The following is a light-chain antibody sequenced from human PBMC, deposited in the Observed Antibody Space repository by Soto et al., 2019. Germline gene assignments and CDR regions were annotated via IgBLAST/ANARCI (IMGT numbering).Light chain of an antibody. V-gene: IGKV1-5*03. Sequence: DIQMTQSPSTLSASVGDRVTVTCRASQSISTWLAWYQRKPGKAPKLLIYKASILESGVPSRFGGSGSGTEFTLTISSLQPDDFATYYCQQYNTYSLTFGGGTKVDNK. CDR1: QSISTW. J-gene: IGKJ4*01. CDR2: KAS. CDR3: QQYNTYSLT.